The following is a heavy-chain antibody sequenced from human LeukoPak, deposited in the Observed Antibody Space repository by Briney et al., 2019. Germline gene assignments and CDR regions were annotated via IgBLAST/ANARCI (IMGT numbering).Heavy chain of an antibody. D-gene: IGHD2-2*01. CDR2: FDPEDGET. CDR3: ATILGSTSCYSCLAAAGPLDY. Sequence: GASVKVSCKVSGYTLTELSMHWVRQAPGKGLEWMGGFDPEDGETIYAQKFQGRVTMTEDTSTDTAYMELSSLRSEDTAVYYCATILGSTSCYSCLAAAGPLDYWGQGTLVTVSS. J-gene: IGHJ4*02. V-gene: IGHV1-24*01. CDR1: GYTLTELS.